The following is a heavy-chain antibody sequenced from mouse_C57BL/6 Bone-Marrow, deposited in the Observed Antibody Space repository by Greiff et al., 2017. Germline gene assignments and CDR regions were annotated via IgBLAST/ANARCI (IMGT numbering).Heavy chain of an antibody. CDR3: ARDGYYVPWYFDV. V-gene: IGHV1-55*01. J-gene: IGHJ1*03. Sequence: VQLQQPGAELVKPGASVKMSCKASGYTFTSYWITWVKQRPGQGLEWIGDIYPGSGSTTYNEKLKSKATLTVDTSSSTAYMQLSSLTSEDSAVYYCARDGYYVPWYFDVWGTGTTVTVSS. D-gene: IGHD2-3*01. CDR1: GYTFTSYW. CDR2: IYPGSGST.